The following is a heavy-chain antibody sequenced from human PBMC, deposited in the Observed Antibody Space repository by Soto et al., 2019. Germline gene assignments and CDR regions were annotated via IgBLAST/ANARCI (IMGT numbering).Heavy chain of an antibody. CDR3: AREERRKYCSGGSCYSRRAFDI. Sequence: PGGSLRLSCAASGFTFSSYAMHWVRQAPGKGLEWVAVISYDGSNKYYADSVKGRFTISRDNSKNTLYLQMNSLRAEDTAVYYCAREERRKYCSGGSCYSRRAFDIWGQGTMVTVSS. CDR2: ISYDGSNK. J-gene: IGHJ3*02. CDR1: GFTFSSYA. D-gene: IGHD2-15*01. V-gene: IGHV3-30-3*01.